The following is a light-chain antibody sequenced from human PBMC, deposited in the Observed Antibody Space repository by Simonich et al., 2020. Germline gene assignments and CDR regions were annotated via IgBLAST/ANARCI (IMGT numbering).Light chain of an antibody. CDR3: QQDYSTRT. CDR1: QSVLYSSNNKNS. CDR2: WST. Sequence: DIVMTQSPDSLAVSLGERATINCKTSQSVLYSSNNKNSLAWYQQKPGQPPKLLIYWSTTREYWVPARFSGSGSGTAFILTISSLQAEDVAVYYCQQDYSTRTFGQGTKVEIK. V-gene: IGKV4-1*01. J-gene: IGKJ1*01.